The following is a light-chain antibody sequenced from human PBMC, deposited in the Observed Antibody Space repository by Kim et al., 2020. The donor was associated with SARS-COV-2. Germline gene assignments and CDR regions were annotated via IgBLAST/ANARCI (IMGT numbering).Light chain of an antibody. J-gene: IGKJ2*01. CDR2: WAS. Sequence: RATINCKSSQSVLYSSNNKNYLAWYQQKPGQPPKLLIYWASTRESWVPDRFSGSGSGTDFTLTISSLQAEDVAVYYCQQYYSTPYTFGQGTKLEI. CDR1: QSVLYSSNNKNY. V-gene: IGKV4-1*01. CDR3: QQYYSTPYT.